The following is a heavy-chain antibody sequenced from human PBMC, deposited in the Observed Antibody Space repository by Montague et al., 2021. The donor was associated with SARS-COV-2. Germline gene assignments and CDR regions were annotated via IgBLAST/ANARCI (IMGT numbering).Heavy chain of an antibody. J-gene: IGHJ6*02. Sequence: SETLSLTCTVSGDSINTYYWNWIRQPPGKGLEWLGSIFNTGSTNSNPSLKIRVTISLYTSKTQFFLKVTSVTAADTAVYYCSRQAAGSYFYDGVDVWGQGTTVTVSS. CDR3: SRQAAGSYFYDGVDV. D-gene: IGHD6-13*01. CDR2: IFNTGST. CDR1: GDSINTYY. V-gene: IGHV4-59*12.